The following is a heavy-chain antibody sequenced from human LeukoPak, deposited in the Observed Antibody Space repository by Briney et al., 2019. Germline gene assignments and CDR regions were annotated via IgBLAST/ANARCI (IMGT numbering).Heavy chain of an antibody. CDR2: IGNEGST. CDR1: GFTFSLYV. Sequence: PGGSLRLSCAASGFTFSLYVMHWVRQATGKSLEWVSGIGNEGSTFYPGSLKGRFTISRDNAKNSLYLQMNSLSAEDTAVYYCIRDLGLSHAYGAFDVWGQGALVTVSS. CDR3: IRDLGLSHAYGAFDV. D-gene: IGHD3-16*01. J-gene: IGHJ3*01. V-gene: IGHV3-13*01.